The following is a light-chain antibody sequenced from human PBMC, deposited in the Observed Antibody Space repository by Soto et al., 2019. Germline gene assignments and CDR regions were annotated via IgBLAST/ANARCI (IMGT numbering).Light chain of an antibody. CDR1: SSDVGGYNY. J-gene: IGLJ1*01. Sequence: QSVLTQPASVSGSPGQSITISCTGTSSDVGGYNYVSWYQQHPGKAPKLMIYDVINRPSGVSNRFSGSKSDNTASLTISGLHAEDEADYYCSSYTSSSTLYVFGTGTKVTVL. CDR2: DVI. CDR3: SSYTSSSTLYV. V-gene: IGLV2-14*01.